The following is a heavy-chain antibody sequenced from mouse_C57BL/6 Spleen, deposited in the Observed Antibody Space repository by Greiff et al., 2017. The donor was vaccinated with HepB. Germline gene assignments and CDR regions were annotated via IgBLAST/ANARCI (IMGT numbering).Heavy chain of an antibody. CDR2: IYPGDGDT. Sequence: VQLQQSGPELVKPGASVKISCKASGYAFSSSWMNWVKQRPGKGLEWIGRIYPGDGDTNYNGKFKGKATLTAEKSSSTAYMQLSSLTSEDSAVYFCASPLPRDGSSPFGYWGQGTTLTVSS. J-gene: IGHJ2*01. CDR3: ASPLPRDGSSPFGY. V-gene: IGHV1-82*01. D-gene: IGHD1-1*01. CDR1: GYAFSSSW.